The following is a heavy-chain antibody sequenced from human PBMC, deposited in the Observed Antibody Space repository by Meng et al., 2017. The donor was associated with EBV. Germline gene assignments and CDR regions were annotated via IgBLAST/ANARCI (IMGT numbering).Heavy chain of an antibody. Sequence: QGELVEVGAEGKKPGASGKVSCKASGYTFTSYGISWVRQAPGQGLEWMGWISAYNGNTNYAQKLQGRVTMTTDTSTSTAYMELRSLRSDNTAVYYCACRGDRTDYWGQGTLVTVSS. D-gene: IGHD2-21*02. V-gene: IGHV1-18*01. CDR1: GYTFTSYG. CDR2: ISAYNGNT. CDR3: ACRGDRTDY. J-gene: IGHJ4*02.